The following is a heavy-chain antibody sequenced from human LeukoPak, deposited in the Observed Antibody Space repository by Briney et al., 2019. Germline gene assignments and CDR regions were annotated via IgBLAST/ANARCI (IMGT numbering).Heavy chain of an antibody. Sequence: SQTLSLTCTVSGGSINSADYYWSWIRQPPGEGLEWIGFIFYSGSTYYNPSLQSRVTISVDTSKNQFSLKLSSVSAADTAVYYCARDRGGTAVTTAGYFDNWGQGTLVTVSS. V-gene: IGHV4-30-4*01. CDR2: IFYSGST. CDR3: ARDRGGTAVTTAGYFDN. J-gene: IGHJ4*02. D-gene: IGHD4-17*01. CDR1: GGSINSADYY.